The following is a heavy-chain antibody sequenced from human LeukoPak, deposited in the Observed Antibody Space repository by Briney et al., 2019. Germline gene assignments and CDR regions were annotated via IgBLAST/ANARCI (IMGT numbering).Heavy chain of an antibody. CDR1: GYTFTGYY. D-gene: IGHD3-16*01. J-gene: IGHJ6*03. V-gene: IGHV1-2*02. CDR3: ARVSVGGYYMDV. Sequence: SVKVSCKTSGYTFTGYYMHWVRQAPGQGLEWMGWINPKSGGTNYAEKFQGRVTMTRDTSISTAYMELSRLRSDDTAVYYCARVSVGGYYMDVWGKGTTVTISS. CDR2: INPKSGGT.